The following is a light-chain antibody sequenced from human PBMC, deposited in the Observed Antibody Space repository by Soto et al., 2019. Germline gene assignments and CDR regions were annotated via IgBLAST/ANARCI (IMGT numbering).Light chain of an antibody. J-gene: IGLJ1*01. CDR1: SSDVGGYIY. CDR3: SSYTTSSSYV. CDR2: DVT. Sequence: QSVLTQPASVSGSPGQSITISCTGTSSDVGGYIYVSWYQQHPGKAPKLMIYDVTSRPSGVSYGFSGSKSGNTASLTISGLQAEDEADYYCSSYTTSSSYVFGTGTKVTVL. V-gene: IGLV2-14*01.